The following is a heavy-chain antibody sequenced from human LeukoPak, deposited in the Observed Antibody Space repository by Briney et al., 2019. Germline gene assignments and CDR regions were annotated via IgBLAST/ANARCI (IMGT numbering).Heavy chain of an antibody. CDR1: GLSFSSQA. D-gene: IGHD3-10*01. V-gene: IGHV3-23*01. J-gene: IGHJ4*02. Sequence: GGSLRLSCAASGLSFSSQAMTWVRQAPGKGLEWVSGMSGSGDHIYYADSVKGRITISRDNSRDTLYLQMNRLRAEDTAIYYCAKVPGDHIGSGRSGYWGQGTLVTVSS. CDR3: AKVPGDHIGSGRSGY. CDR2: MSGSGDHI.